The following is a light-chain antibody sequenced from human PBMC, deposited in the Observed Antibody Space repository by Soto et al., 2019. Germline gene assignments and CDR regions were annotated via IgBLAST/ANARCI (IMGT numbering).Light chain of an antibody. CDR3: QKYNSAPPWT. CDR2: AAS. V-gene: IGKV1-27*01. J-gene: IGKJ1*01. Sequence: DIQMTQSPSSLSASVGDRVTITCRASQGISNSLAWSQQKPGKVPKLLIYAASTLQSGVPSRFSGSGSGTDFTLTSSSLQPEDVATYACQKYNSAPPWTVGQGTKVE. CDR1: QGISNS.